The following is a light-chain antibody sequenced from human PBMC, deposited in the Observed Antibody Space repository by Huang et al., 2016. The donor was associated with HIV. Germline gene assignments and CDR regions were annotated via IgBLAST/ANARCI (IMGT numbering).Light chain of an antibody. J-gene: IGKJ4*01. CDR1: QSVSSY. V-gene: IGKV3-11*01. CDR3: QQRSNWRIT. Sequence: EIVLTQSPATLSLSPGERATLSCRASQSVSSYLAWYQQKPGQAPRRLISDASSRATGIPARFSGSGSGTDFTLTISSLEPDDFAVYYCQQRSNWRITFGGGTKVEIK. CDR2: DAS.